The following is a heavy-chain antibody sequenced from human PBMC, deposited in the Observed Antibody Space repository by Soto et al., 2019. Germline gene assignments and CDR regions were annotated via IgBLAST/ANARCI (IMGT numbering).Heavy chain of an antibody. V-gene: IGHV3-23*01. Sequence: VSLRLSCVGSEFTFSMTWVRQAPGKGLEWVSMISNDGSSTYYADSVKGRFTISRDNSKKILYLQMNSLRAEDTAVYYCAQRPDAFDIWGQGTMVIVSS. CDR1: EFTFS. J-gene: IGHJ3*02. CDR3: AQRPDAFDI. CDR2: ISNDGSST.